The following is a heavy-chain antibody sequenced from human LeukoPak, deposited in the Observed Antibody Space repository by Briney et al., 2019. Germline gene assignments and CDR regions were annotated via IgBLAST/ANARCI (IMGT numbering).Heavy chain of an antibody. CDR3: AKDHSSCCYYLYY. CDR1: GFTFSSYA. D-gene: IGHD2-2*01. CDR2: ISGSGGST. J-gene: IGHJ4*02. V-gene: IGHV3-23*01. Sequence: PGGSLRLSCAASGFTFSSYAMSWVRQAPGKGREWVSAISGSGGSTYYADSVKGRFTISRDNSKNTLYLQMNSLRAEDTAVYYCAKDHSSCCYYLYYWGQGTLVTVSS.